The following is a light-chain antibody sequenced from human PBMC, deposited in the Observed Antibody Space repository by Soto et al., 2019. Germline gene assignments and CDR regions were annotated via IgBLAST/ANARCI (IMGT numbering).Light chain of an antibody. J-gene: IGKJ5*01. CDR1: QSISSY. V-gene: IGKV1-39*01. CDR2: AAS. Sequence: DIQMTQYPSSLSASVGDRVTITCRASQSISSYLNWYQQKPGKAPKLLIYAASSLQSGVPSRFSGSGSGADFILTISSLQSEDFATYYCQQSYSTPITFGQGTRLAN. CDR3: QQSYSTPIT.